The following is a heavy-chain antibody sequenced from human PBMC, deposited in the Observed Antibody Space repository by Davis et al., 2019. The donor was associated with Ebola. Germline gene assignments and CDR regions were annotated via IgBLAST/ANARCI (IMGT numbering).Heavy chain of an antibody. CDR1: GDSVSGSSGA. CDR3: VRGWGRTGMGV. D-gene: IGHD1-26*01. CDR2: TYYTSKWFN. J-gene: IGHJ6*02. Sequence: HSQTLSLTCAISGDSVSGSSGAWNWIRQSPSRGLEWLGRTYYTSKWFNHYAESVKSRITINPDTSKNQFSLQLNSVTPEDTAVYYCVRGWGRTGMGVWGQETTVTVSS. V-gene: IGHV6-1*01.